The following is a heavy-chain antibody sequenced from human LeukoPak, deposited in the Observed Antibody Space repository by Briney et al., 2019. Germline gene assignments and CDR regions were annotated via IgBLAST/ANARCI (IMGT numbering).Heavy chain of an antibody. Sequence: GGSLRLSCAASGFTFSSYAMSWVRQAPGKGLEWVSAISGSGGSTYYADSVKGRFTVSRDNSKNTLYLQMNSLRAEDTAVYYCAKAVYYDSSGWYYFDYWGQGTLVTVSS. CDR2: ISGSGGST. J-gene: IGHJ4*02. CDR1: GFTFSSYA. D-gene: IGHD3-22*01. V-gene: IGHV3-23*01. CDR3: AKAVYYDSSGWYYFDY.